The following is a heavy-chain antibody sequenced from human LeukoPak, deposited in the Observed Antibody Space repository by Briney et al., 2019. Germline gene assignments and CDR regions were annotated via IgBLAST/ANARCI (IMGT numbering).Heavy chain of an antibody. V-gene: IGHV3-30-3*02. Sequence: GGSLRLSCAASGFTFSSYAMHWVRQAPGKGLEWVAVISYDGSNKYYADSVKGRFTISRDNSKNTLYLQIYSLRAEDTAIYYCAKSQGGITVAGTRWFDPWGQGTLVTVSS. D-gene: IGHD6-13*01. CDR1: GFTFSSYA. CDR2: ISYDGSNK. CDR3: AKSQGGITVAGTRWFDP. J-gene: IGHJ5*02.